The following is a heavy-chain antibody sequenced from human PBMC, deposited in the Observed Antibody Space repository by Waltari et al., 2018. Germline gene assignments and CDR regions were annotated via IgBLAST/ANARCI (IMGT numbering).Heavy chain of an antibody. CDR2: IIPILGIA. CDR1: GGTFSSDT. CDR3: ARDPRDLDTAMSYYGMDV. J-gene: IGHJ6*02. V-gene: IGHV1-69*08. D-gene: IGHD5-18*01. Sequence: QVQLVQSGAEVKKPGSSVKVSCKASGGTFSSDTISWVRQAPGQGLECMGRIIPILGIANYAQKLQGRVTITADKSTSTAYMELSSLRSEDTAVYYCARDPRDLDTAMSYYGMDVWGQGTTVTVSS.